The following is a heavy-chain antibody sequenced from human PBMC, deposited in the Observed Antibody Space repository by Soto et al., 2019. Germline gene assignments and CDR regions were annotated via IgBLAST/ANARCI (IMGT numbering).Heavy chain of an antibody. Sequence: QITLKESGPTLLKPPQTLTLTGTFSGFSLSTSGVGVGWIRHPPGKALEWLALIYWDDDKRYSPSLKSSLNITKDTCKTQVVLTITNAAPVDPATYYFAHRQGTGDYSIGYCGKLTLLTVSS. V-gene: IGHV2-5*02. CDR2: IYWDDDK. D-gene: IGHD4-17*01. CDR1: GFSLSTSGVG. CDR3: AHRQGTGDYSIGY. J-gene: IGHJ4*02.